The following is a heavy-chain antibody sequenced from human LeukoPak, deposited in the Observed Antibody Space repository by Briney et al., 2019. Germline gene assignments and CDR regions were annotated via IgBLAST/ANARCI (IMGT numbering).Heavy chain of an antibody. J-gene: IGHJ4*02. V-gene: IGHV3-30*02. Sequence: PGGSLRLSCAASGFTFSSYGMHWVRQAPGKGLEWVAFIRYDGSNKYYADSVKGRFTISRDNSKNTLYLQMNSLRAEDTAVYYCAKDRVVVPAAKDKSDYWGQGTLVTVSS. CDR3: AKDRVVVPAAKDKSDY. CDR1: GFTFSSYG. D-gene: IGHD2-2*01. CDR2: IRYDGSNK.